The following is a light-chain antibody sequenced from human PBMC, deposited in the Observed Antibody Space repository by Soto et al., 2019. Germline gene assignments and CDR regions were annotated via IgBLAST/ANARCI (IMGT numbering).Light chain of an antibody. Sequence: EIVLTQSPATLSLSPGERATLSCRASQSVSSYLAWYQQKPGQAPRLLIYDASNRATGIPARFSGSGSGTDFTLTIRSIETEAFALYYCQQRSNWLLTFGGGTKVDIK. V-gene: IGKV3-11*01. CDR3: QQRSNWLLT. J-gene: IGKJ4*01. CDR1: QSVSSY. CDR2: DAS.